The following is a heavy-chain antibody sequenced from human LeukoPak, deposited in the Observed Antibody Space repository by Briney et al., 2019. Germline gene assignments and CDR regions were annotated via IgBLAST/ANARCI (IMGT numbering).Heavy chain of an antibody. J-gene: IGHJ4*02. D-gene: IGHD1-1*01. Sequence: GGSLRLSCAASGFTFSSYSMNWVRQALGKGREWVSSISSSSSYIYYADSVKGRFTISRDNAKNSLYLQMNSLRAEDTAVYYCATLTGTEIDYWGQGTLVTVSS. CDR1: GFTFSSYS. CDR2: ISSSSSYI. CDR3: ATLTGTEIDY. V-gene: IGHV3-21*01.